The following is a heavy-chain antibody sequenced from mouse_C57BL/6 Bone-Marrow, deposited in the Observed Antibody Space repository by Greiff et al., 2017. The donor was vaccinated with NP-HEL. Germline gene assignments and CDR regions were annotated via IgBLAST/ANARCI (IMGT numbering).Heavy chain of an antibody. CDR1: GFTFSDAW. D-gene: IGHD2-3*01. J-gene: IGHJ4*01. CDR3: TRRGWLIRYYYAMDY. V-gene: IGHV6-6*01. CDR2: IRNKANNHAT. Sequence: EVQLVESGGGLVQPGGSMKLSCAASGFTFSDAWMDWVRQSPEKGLEWVAEIRNKANNHATYYAESVKGRFTISRDDSKSSVYLQMNSLRAEDTGIYYCTRRGWLIRYYYAMDYWGQGTSVTVSS.